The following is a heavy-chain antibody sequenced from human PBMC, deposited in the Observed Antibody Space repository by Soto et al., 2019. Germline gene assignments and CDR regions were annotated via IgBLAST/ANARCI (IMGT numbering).Heavy chain of an antibody. D-gene: IGHD2-2*01. CDR1: GYTFTGYY. CDR2: INPNSGGT. CDR3: ARTHNVVVPAAGY. Sequence: ASVKVSCKASGYTFTGYYMHWVRQAPGQGLEWMGWINPNSGGTNYAQKFQGRVTMTRDTSISTAYMELSRLRSDDTAVYYCARTHNVVVPAAGYWGQGTLVTVSA. V-gene: IGHV1-2*02. J-gene: IGHJ4*02.